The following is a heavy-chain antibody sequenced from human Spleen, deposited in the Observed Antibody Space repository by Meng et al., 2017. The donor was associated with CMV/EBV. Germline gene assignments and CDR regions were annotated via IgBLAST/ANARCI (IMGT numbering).Heavy chain of an antibody. Sequence: GESLKISCAASGFTFSSYGMHWVRQAPGKGLEWVAVIWYDGSNKYYADSVKGRFTISRDNSKNTLFVQMNSLRTDDTAIYFCARDGYGGYCDAASCHTWFDPWGQGTLVTVSS. J-gene: IGHJ5*02. CDR1: GFTFSSYG. CDR3: ARDGYGGYCDAASCHTWFDP. D-gene: IGHD2-15*01. CDR2: IWYDGSNK. V-gene: IGHV3-33*01.